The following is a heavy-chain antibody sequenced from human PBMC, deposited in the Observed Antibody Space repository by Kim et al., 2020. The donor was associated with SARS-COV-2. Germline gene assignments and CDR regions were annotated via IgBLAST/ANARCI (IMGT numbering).Heavy chain of an antibody. D-gene: IGHD1-26*01. CDR2: ISYDGSNK. CDR3: AREIRELDYYYYYYGMDV. V-gene: IGHV3-30*04. J-gene: IGHJ6*02. Sequence: GGSLRLSCAASGFTFSSYAMHWVRQAPGKGLEWVAVISYDGSNKYYVDSVKGRFTISRDNSKNTLYLQMNSLRAEDTAVYYCAREIRELDYYYYYYGMDVWGQGTTVTVS. CDR1: GFTFSSYA.